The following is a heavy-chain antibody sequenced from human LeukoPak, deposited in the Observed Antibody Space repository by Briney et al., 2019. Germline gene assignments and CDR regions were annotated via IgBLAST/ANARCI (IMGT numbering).Heavy chain of an antibody. V-gene: IGHV3-43*02. Sequence: GGSLRLSCAASGFTFDGYAMHWVRQAPGKGLEWVSLISGHSTNTYYADSVKGRFTISRDSSKISLYLQMNSLRAEDTAVYYCARDTGGAGDFDYWGQGTLVTVSS. CDR1: GFTFDGYA. D-gene: IGHD6-19*01. CDR2: ISGHSTNT. J-gene: IGHJ4*02. CDR3: ARDTGGAGDFDY.